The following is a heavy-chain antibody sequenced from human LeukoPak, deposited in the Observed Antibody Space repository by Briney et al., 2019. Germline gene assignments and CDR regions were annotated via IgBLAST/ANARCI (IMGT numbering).Heavy chain of an antibody. J-gene: IGHJ6*03. V-gene: IGHV3-30*03. CDR2: ISYDGSNK. CDR3: ARGGPIVVVNRYYMDV. CDR1: GFTFSSYG. D-gene: IGHD2-21*01. Sequence: GGSLRLSCAASGFTFSSYGMHWVRQAPGKGLEWVAVISYDGSNKYYADSVKGRFTISRDNSKNTLYLQMSTLRAEDTAVYYCARGGPIVVVNRYYMDVWGKGTTVTVSS.